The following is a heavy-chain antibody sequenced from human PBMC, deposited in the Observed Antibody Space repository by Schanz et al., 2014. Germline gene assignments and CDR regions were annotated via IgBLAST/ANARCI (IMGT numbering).Heavy chain of an antibody. CDR3: XKDRQNRVNRVGYYYGMDV. D-gene: IGHD3-16*01. CDR2: ISWNSGSI. V-gene: IGHV3-9*01. CDR1: GFTFDDYA. Sequence: EVQLVESGGGLVQPGRSLRLSCAASGFTFDDYAMHWVRQAPGKGLEWVSGISWNSGSIGYADSVKGRFTISRDDAKNSLXXXMNSLRAEDTALXXXXKDRQNRVNRVGYYYGMDVWGQGTTVTVSS. J-gene: IGHJ6*02.